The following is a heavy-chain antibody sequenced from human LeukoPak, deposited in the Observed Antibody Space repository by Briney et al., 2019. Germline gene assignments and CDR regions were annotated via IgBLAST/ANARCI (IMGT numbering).Heavy chain of an antibody. Sequence: PSETLSLTCTVSGGSISSSSYYWGWIRQPPGKGLEWIGYIYYSGSTNYNPSLKSRVTISVDTSKNQFSLKLSSVTAADTAVYYCAREAAAGTLVYCGQGTLVTVSS. J-gene: IGHJ4*02. CDR3: AREAAAGTLVY. CDR2: IYYSGST. D-gene: IGHD6-13*01. CDR1: GGSISSSSYY. V-gene: IGHV4-61*01.